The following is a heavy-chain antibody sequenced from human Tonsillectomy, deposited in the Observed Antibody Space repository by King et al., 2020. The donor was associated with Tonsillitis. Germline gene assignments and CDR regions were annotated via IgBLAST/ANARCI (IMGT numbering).Heavy chain of an antibody. Sequence: LQLQESGPGVVKPSETLSLTCTVSGGSISNRDHYWAWIRQPPGKGLEWIGYMDYRGTTFYNPYLRSRITISVGTSKNQFSLKLSSVTAADTAVYSCARYVSGSFDYWGQGTLVTVSS. CDR2: MDYRGTT. CDR3: ARYVSGSFDY. D-gene: IGHD6-19*01. J-gene: IGHJ4*02. V-gene: IGHV4-39*01. CDR1: GGSISNRDHY.